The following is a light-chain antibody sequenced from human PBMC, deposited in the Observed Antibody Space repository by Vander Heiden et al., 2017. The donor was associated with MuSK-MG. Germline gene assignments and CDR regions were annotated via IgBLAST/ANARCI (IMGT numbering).Light chain of an antibody. J-gene: IGKJ2*01. CDR1: QRIDTF. CDR3: QQSYTIPYT. Sequence: DIQMTQSPSSLSASVGDRVTVTCRASQRIDTFLSWYQQQPGKAPNLLISSASSLQTGVPSRVSGRGSGKDFNLTISSLQPEDFATYYRQQSYTIPYTFGQGTKLEIK. V-gene: IGKV1-39*01. CDR2: SAS.